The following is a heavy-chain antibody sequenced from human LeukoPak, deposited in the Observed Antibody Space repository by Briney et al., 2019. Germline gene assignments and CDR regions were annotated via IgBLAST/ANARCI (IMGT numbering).Heavy chain of an antibody. CDR2: IHHSGST. CDR1: GVSISSDGYS. V-gene: IGHV4-30-2*01. J-gene: IGHJ4*02. D-gene: IGHD3-22*01. CDR3: ARSHYYSSGSPIFGLGVDY. Sequence: SETLSLTCAVSGVSISSDGYSWNWIRQPPGKGLEWIGYIHHSGSTYYNPSLKSRVTISVDRSKNQFSLKLSSVTAADTAVYYCARSHYYSSGSPIFGLGVDYWGQGTLVTVSS.